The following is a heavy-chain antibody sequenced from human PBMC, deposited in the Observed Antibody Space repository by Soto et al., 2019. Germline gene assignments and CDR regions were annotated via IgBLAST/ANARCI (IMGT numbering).Heavy chain of an antibody. J-gene: IGHJ6*02. V-gene: IGHV3-72*01. D-gene: IGHD1-1*01. CDR1: GFTFSDHY. Sequence: VQLVESGGGLVQPGGSLRLSCAVSGFTFSDHYMDWVRQAPGKGLEWVGRSGNKASGYTTQYAASVRGRFSVSRDDSKNSLFLQMNSLETEDTAVYYCARGYPSFDVWGQGTTVTVSS. CDR2: SGNKASGYTT. CDR3: ARGYPSFDV.